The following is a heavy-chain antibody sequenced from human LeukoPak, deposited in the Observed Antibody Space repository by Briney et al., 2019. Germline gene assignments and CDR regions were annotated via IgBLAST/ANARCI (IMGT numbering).Heavy chain of an antibody. J-gene: IGHJ6*03. D-gene: IGHD2-15*01. CDR2: MNPNSGDT. V-gene: IGHV1-8*03. CDR1: GYTFTSYD. CDR3: ARGEADIDYYYYMDV. Sequence: ASVKVSCKASGYTFTSYDINWVRQATGQGLEWMGWMNPNSGDTGYAQKFQGRVTITRNTSISTAYMELSSLRSEDTAVYYCARGEADIDYYYYMDVWGKGATVTVSS.